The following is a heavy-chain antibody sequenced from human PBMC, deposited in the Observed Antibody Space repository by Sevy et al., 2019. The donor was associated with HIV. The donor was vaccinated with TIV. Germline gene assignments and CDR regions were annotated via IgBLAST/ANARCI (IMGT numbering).Heavy chain of an antibody. J-gene: IGHJ5*02. D-gene: IGHD2-2*02. CDR3: ARGCIPFAQLLYSGPYNWFDP. V-gene: IGHV4-39*01. CDR2: IYYSGST. CDR1: GGSMSSSSYY. Sequence: SETLSLTCTVSGGSMSSSSYYWGWIRQPPGKGLEWIGSIYYSGSTYYAPSLKSRVTISEDTSKNQFSLKLSSVTAADTAVYYCARGCIPFAQLLYSGPYNWFDPWGQGSLVTVSS.